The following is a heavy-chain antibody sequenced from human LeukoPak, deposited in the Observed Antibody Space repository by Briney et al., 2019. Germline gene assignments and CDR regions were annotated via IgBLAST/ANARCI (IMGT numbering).Heavy chain of an antibody. CDR2: ISGNVVST. Sequence: PGGSLRLSCAASGFTFRSYAMNWVRQAPGKGLEWVSAISGNVVSTYYADSVKGRFTISRDNSRNTLYLQMNSLRAEDTAVYYCAKRSAESSGYFDCWGQGTLVTVSS. D-gene: IGHD6-19*01. V-gene: IGHV3-23*01. CDR3: AKRSAESSGYFDC. J-gene: IGHJ4*02. CDR1: GFTFRSYA.